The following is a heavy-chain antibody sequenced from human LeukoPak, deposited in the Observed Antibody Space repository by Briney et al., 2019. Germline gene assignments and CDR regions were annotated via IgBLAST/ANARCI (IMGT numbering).Heavy chain of an antibody. Sequence: GGSLRLSCTASGFTFRTYAMIWVRQAPGKGLEWVSAIRAGGDTTGYADAVSGRFTISRDNSNNALYLQMNELRADDTAVYYCARDPNCDYIGAFDFWGQGTMVTVSS. CDR2: IRAGGDTT. J-gene: IGHJ3*01. CDR1: GFTFRTYA. V-gene: IGHV3-23*01. D-gene: IGHD4-11*01. CDR3: ARDPNCDYIGAFDF.